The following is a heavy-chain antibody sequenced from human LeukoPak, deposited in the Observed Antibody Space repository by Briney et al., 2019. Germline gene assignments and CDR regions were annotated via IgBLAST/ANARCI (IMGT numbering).Heavy chain of an antibody. Sequence: GGSLRLSCAASGLTFSSYGMHWVREAPGKGLEWVAVIWYDGSNKYYADSVKGRFTISRDNSKNTLYLQMNSLRAEDTAVYYCARGSGNGDFDPWGQGTLVTVSS. CDR1: GLTFSSYG. V-gene: IGHV3-33*01. J-gene: IGHJ5*02. CDR3: ARGSGNGDFDP. CDR2: IWYDGSNK. D-gene: IGHD4-17*01.